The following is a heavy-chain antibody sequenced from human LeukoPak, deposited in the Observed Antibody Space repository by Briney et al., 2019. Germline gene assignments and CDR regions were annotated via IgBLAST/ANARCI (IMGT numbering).Heavy chain of an antibody. CDR3: ARASSGWFYLDY. CDR1: GFTVSNNY. J-gene: IGHJ4*02. D-gene: IGHD6-19*01. V-gene: IGHV3-69-1*02. Sequence: PGGPLRLSCAASGFTVSNNYMSWVRQAPGKGLEWVSYISSSSGITIFYADSVKGRFSISRDNAKNSLYLQVNSLRAEDTAVYFCARASSGWFYLDYWGQGTLVTVSS. CDR2: ISSSSGITI.